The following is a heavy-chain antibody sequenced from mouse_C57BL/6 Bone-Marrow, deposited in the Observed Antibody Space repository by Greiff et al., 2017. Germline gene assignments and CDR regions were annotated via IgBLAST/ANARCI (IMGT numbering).Heavy chain of an antibody. CDR1: GYTFTSYW. CDR2: IDPSDSYT. J-gene: IGHJ3*01. Sequence: QVQLQQPGAELVMPGASVKLSCKASGYTFTSYWLHWVQQRPGQGLEWIGEIDPSDSYTNYNQKFKGKSTLTVDNSSSTAYMQLSSLTSEDSAVYYCAREGYDYPWFAYWGQGTLVTVSA. V-gene: IGHV1-69*01. CDR3: AREGYDYPWFAY. D-gene: IGHD2-4*01.